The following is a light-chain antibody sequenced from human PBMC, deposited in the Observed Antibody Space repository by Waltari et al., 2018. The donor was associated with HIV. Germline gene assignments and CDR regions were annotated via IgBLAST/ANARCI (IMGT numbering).Light chain of an antibody. CDR3: CSYAGGPAWS. CDR1: SSDFGNYNL. Sequence: QSALTQPASVSASPRQSIAISCTGISSDFGNYNLVSWFQHHPGKAPKLMIYEVIKRPSGVSDRFSGSRSGNTASLIISGLQAEDDADYYCCSYAGGPAWSFGGGTRLTVL. V-gene: IGLV2-23*02. CDR2: EVI. J-gene: IGLJ3*02.